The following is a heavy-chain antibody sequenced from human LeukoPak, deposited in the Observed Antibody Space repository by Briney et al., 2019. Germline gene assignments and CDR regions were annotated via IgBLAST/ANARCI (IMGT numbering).Heavy chain of an antibody. V-gene: IGHV4-39*07. D-gene: IGHD3-9*01. J-gene: IGHJ5*02. CDR3: ARGYNDILTGYQFNWFDP. Sequence: SETLSLTCTVSGGSVSSSSYYWGWIRQPPGKGLEWIGSIYYSGSTYYNPSLKSRVTISVDTSKNQFSLKLSSVTAADTAVYYCARGYNDILTGYQFNWFDPWGQGTLVTVSS. CDR1: GGSVSSSSYY. CDR2: IYYSGST.